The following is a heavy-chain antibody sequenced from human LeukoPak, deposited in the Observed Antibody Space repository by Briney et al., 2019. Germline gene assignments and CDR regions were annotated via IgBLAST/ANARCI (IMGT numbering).Heavy chain of an antibody. CDR3: GRDRHWNQGNFDY. V-gene: IGHV1-2*02. Sequence: EASVKVSCKASGYTFTNYGISWVRQAPGQGLEWMGWINPNNGGTNSAQKFQGRVTMTRDTSIGTAYMELNRLTYDDTAVYYCGRDRHWNQGNFDYWGQGTLVTVSS. CDR2: INPNNGGT. D-gene: IGHD1-1*01. J-gene: IGHJ4*02. CDR1: GYTFTNYG.